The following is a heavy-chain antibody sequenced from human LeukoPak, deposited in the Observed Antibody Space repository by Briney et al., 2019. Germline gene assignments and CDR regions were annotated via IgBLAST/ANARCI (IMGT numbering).Heavy chain of an antibody. J-gene: IGHJ4*02. Sequence: GGSLRPSCAASGFTFSSYSMNWVRQAPGKGLEWVSYISSSSSTIYYAHSVKGRFTISRDNSKNTVYLQMNSLRAEDTAVFYCVKDMKIKAAGYYFDYWGQGTLVTVSS. CDR3: VKDMKIKAAGYYFDY. D-gene: IGHD6-13*01. CDR2: ISSSSSTI. CDR1: GFTFSSYS. V-gene: IGHV3-48*01.